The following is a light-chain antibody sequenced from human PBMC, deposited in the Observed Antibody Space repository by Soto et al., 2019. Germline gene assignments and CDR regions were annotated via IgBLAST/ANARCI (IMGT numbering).Light chain of an antibody. CDR1: QTVLYRSNNRNC. Sequence: DIVMTQSPDSLAVSLGERATINCKSSQTVLYRSNNRNCIAWYQQKPGQPPKLLIYWASTRESGVPDRFSGSGSGTDFTLTISSLQAEDVAVYYCQQYYSTPWTFGQGTKVEIK. V-gene: IGKV4-1*01. J-gene: IGKJ1*01. CDR3: QQYYSTPWT. CDR2: WAS.